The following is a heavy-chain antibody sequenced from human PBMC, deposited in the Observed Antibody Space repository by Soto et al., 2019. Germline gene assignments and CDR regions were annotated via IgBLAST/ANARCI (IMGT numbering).Heavy chain of an antibody. J-gene: IGHJ6*02. V-gene: IGHV4-4*02. Sequence: PSETLSLTCAVSGGCIINSNWWSWVRQPPGKGLEWIGEIYHSGITNYNPSLKSRVTISVHKSTNQFSLKLSSVTAADTALYYCARDRSFFFFGDLRPYVLDFCGQGSTVTVS. CDR2: IYHSGIT. CDR1: GGCIINSNW. CDR3: ARDRSFFFFGDLRPYVLDF. D-gene: IGHD3-10*01.